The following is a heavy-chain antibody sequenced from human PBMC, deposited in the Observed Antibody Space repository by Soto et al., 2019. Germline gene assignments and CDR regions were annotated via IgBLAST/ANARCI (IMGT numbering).Heavy chain of an antibody. V-gene: IGHV4-34*01. D-gene: IGHD2-2*02. Sequence: SETLSLTCAVYGGSFSGYYWSWIRPPPGKGLEWIGEINHSGSTNYNPSLKSRVTISVDTSKNQFSLKLSSVTAADTAVYYCARGLGGDIVVVPAAIWFDPWGQGTLVTVSS. CDR1: GGSFSGYY. J-gene: IGHJ5*02. CDR3: ARGLGGDIVVVPAAIWFDP. CDR2: INHSGST.